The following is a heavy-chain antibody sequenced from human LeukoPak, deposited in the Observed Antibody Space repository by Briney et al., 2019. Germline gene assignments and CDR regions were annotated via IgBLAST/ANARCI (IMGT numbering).Heavy chain of an antibody. J-gene: IGHJ4*02. V-gene: IGHV3-30*02. D-gene: IGHD1-26*01. CDR2: IRYDSTDK. CDR1: GIPFSSFG. Sequence: GGSLRLSCAASGIPFSSFGMHWVRQAPGKGLEWVSSIRYDSTDKYYAESVKGRFTISRDNSKNTLYLQMNSLRAEDTAVYYCFGGGYEAYWGQGALVTVSS. CDR3: FGGGYEAY.